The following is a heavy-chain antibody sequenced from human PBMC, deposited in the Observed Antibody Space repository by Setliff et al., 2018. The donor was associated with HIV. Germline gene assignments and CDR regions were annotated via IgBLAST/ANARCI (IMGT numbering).Heavy chain of an antibody. CDR1: GFNFNTYS. CDR3: AREGITGTTLHPY. V-gene: IGHV3-21*01. Sequence: PGGSLRLSCAASGFNFNTYSMNWVRQAPGRGLESVASISSSGTYIYYADSLKGRITISRDNTKNSLYLQIDSLRAEDTAIYYCAREGITGTTLHPYWGQGTLVTVSS. D-gene: IGHD1-7*01. J-gene: IGHJ4*02. CDR2: ISSSGTYI.